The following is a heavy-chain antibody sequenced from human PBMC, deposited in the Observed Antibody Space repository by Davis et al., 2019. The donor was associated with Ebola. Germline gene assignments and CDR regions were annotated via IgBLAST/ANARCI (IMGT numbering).Heavy chain of an antibody. V-gene: IGHV3-23*01. D-gene: IGHD2-2*01. CDR3: AKGVVCVSSNCFYDF. J-gene: IGHJ4*02. CDR1: GFTFSNYA. CDR2: ITGSGSST. Sequence: GESLKISCAASGFTFSNYAMSWVRQAPGKGLEWVSSITGSGSSTYYADSVKGRFTVSRDNSKNMLYLQASSLRAGDTAVYYCAKGVVCVSSNCFYDFWGQGTLVTVSS.